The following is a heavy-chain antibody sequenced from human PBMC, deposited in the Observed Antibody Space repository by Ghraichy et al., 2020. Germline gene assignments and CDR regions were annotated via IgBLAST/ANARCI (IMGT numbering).Heavy chain of an antibody. CDR2: IYYSGST. CDR3: ARASDYYDSSGYPPGWELPTV. V-gene: IGHV4-59*01. Sequence: SETLSLTCTVSGGSISSYYWSWIRQPPGKGLEWIGYIYYSGSTNYNPSLKSRVTISVDTSKNQFSLKLSSVTAADTAVYYCARASDYYDSSGYPPGWELPTVWGQGTLVTVSS. D-gene: IGHD3-22*01. CDR1: GGSISSYY. J-gene: IGHJ4*02.